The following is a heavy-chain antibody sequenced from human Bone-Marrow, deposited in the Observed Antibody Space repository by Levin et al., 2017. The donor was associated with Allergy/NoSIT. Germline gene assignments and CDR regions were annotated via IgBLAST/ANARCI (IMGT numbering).Heavy chain of an antibody. CDR3: ARTPRATPD. J-gene: IGHJ4*02. D-gene: IGHD5-24*01. CDR2: MNPGSSRT. Sequence: ASVKVSCTASGYTFSSYDINWVRQATGQGLEWMGFMNPGSSRTGYAQKFQGRVTMTCNTSISTAYMELSSLTSEDTAVYYCARTPRATPDWGQGTLVTVAS. V-gene: IGHV1-8*01. CDR1: GYTFSSYD.